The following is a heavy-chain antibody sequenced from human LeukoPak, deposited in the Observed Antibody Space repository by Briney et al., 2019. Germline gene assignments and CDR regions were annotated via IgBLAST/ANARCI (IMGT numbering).Heavy chain of an antibody. CDR3: ARADCSGGSCYTFDY. CDR1: GGSISSYY. V-gene: IGHV4-59*12. J-gene: IGHJ4*02. CDR2: IYYSGST. Sequence: SETLSLTCTVSGGSISSYYWSWIRQPPGKGLEWIGYIYYSGSTYYNPSLKSRVTISVDTSKNQFSLKLSSVTAADTAVYYCARADCSGGSCYTFDYWGQGTLVTVSS. D-gene: IGHD2-15*01.